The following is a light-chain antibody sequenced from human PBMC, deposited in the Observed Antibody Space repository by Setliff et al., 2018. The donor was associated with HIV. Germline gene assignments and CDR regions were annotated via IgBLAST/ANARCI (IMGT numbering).Light chain of an antibody. CDR1: NRDIGAYTY. CDR2: EVN. V-gene: IGLV2-8*01. CDR3: GSFAGINKDV. J-gene: IGLJ1*01. Sequence: QSVLTQPPSASGSPGQSVTISCTGTNRDIGAYTYVSWYQHLPDKAPKLIIYEVNRRPSGVPDRFSGSKSGNTASLTVSGLQVEDEAEYFCGSFAGINKDVFGTGTKVTVL.